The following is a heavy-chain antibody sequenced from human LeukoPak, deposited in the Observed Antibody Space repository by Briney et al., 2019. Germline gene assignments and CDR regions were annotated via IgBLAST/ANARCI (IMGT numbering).Heavy chain of an antibody. V-gene: IGHV3-30*02. D-gene: IGHD4-17*01. CDR3: AKDRHGDYTSDY. J-gene: IGHJ4*02. Sequence: PGGSLRLSCAASGFIFGSYGMHWVRQAPGKGLECVAFTPYHGVSRYYTESVKGRFTISRDNSKSTLYLQMNSLRIEDTAVYYCAKDRHGDYTSDYWGQGTLVIVSS. CDR2: TPYHGVSR. CDR1: GFIFGSYG.